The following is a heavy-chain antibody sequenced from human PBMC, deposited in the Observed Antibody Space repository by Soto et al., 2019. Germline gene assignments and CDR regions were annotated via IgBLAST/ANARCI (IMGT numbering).Heavy chain of an antibody. CDR3: WGVSAAASYYYYGMDV. CDR2: ISWNSGSI. CDR1: GFTFDDYA. V-gene: IGHV3-9*01. J-gene: IGHJ6*02. D-gene: IGHD2-2*01. Sequence: PGGSLRLSCAASGFTFDDYAMHWVRQAPGKGLEWVSGISWNSGSIGYADSVKGRFTISRDNAKNSLYLQMNSLRAEDTALYYCWGVSAAASYYYYGMDVWGQGTTVTVSS.